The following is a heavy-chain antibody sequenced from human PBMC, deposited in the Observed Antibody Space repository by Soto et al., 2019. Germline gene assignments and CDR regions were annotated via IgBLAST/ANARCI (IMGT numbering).Heavy chain of an antibody. V-gene: IGHV1-18*01. Sequence: QVQLVQSGAEVKKPGASVKVSCKASGYTFTSYGISWVRQAPGQGLEWMGWISAYNGNTNYAQKLQGRVTMTTDTSTSTAYMELRSLRSDDTAVYYCARDAGAYYYDSQYPPPRIDYWGQGTLVTVSS. CDR2: ISAYNGNT. CDR3: ARDAGAYYYDSQYPPPRIDY. J-gene: IGHJ4*02. CDR1: GYTFTSYG. D-gene: IGHD3-22*01.